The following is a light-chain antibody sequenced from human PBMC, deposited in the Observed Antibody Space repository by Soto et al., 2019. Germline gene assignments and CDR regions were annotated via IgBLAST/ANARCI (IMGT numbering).Light chain of an antibody. CDR1: SSDVGGYNY. V-gene: IGLV2-14*01. Sequence: QSALTQPASVSGSPGQSITISCTGTSSDVGGYNYVSWYQQHPGKAPKLMIYDVSNRPSGVSNRCSGSKSGNTASLTISGLQAEDEADYYCSSYTSSSTQVFGGGTQLTVL. CDR2: DVS. CDR3: SSYTSSSTQV. J-gene: IGLJ2*01.